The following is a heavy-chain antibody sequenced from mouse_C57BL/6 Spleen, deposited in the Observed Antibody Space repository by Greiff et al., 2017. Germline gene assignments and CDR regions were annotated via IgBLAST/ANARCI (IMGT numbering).Heavy chain of an antibody. CDR2: IYPGDGDT. D-gene: IGHD2-4*01. CDR1: GYAFSSYW. V-gene: IGHV1-80*01. CDR3: ARGGDYRRYFDY. J-gene: IGHJ2*01. Sequence: QVQLQQSGAELVKPGASVKISCKASGYAFSSYWMNWVKQRPGKGLEWIGQIYPGDGDTNYNGKFKGKATLTADKSSSTAYMQLSSLTSEDSAVYFCARGGDYRRYFDYWGQGTTLTVSS.